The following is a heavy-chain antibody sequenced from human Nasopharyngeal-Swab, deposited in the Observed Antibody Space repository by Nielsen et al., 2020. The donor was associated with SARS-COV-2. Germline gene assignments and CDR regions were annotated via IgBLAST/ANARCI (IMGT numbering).Heavy chain of an antibody. J-gene: IGHJ6*03. CDR3: ARDRSYRSSTSCYTSGENYYYMDV. Sequence: GGSLRLSCAASGFTFSSYSMNWVRQAPGKGLEWVSSISSSSSYIYYADSVKGRFTISRDNAKNSLYLQMNSLRAEDTAVYYCARDRSYRSSTSCYTSGENYYYMDVWGKGTTVTVSS. V-gene: IGHV3-21*01. CDR1: GFTFSSYS. D-gene: IGHD2-2*02. CDR2: ISSSSSYI.